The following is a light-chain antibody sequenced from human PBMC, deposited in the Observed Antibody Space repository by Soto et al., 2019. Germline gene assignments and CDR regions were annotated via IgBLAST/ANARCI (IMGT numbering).Light chain of an antibody. CDR3: QQFDNYPLT. Sequence: IQMTQSPSSLSASVGDRVTITCRASQGISSALVWYQQGPGKAPKLLIYDASTLESGVPSRFSGSGYGTDFTLTITSLQPEDFATYYCQQFDNYPLTFGGGTKVDI. J-gene: IGKJ4*01. V-gene: IGKV1D-13*01. CDR1: QGISSA. CDR2: DAS.